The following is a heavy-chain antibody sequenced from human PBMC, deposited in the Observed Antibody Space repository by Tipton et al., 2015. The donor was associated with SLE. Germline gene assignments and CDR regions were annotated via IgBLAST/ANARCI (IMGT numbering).Heavy chain of an antibody. J-gene: IGHJ2*01. D-gene: IGHD1-14*01. CDR2: IYYSGST. CDR3: AAQPCAGLWYFDR. V-gene: IGHV4-59*07. CDR1: GGSISSYY. Sequence: TLSLTCTVSGGSISSYYWSWIRQPPGKGLEWIGYIYYSGSTNYNPSLKSRVTISVDTSKNQFSLKLSSVTAADTAVYYCAAQPCAGLWYFDRWGRGPRVPVSS.